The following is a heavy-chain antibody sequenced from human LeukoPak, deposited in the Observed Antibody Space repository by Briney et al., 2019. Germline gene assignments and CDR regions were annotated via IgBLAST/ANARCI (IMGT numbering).Heavy chain of an antibody. CDR3: AREGPQYSSGWYKMAFDI. J-gene: IGHJ3*02. CDR1: GYTFTSYG. V-gene: IGHV1-18*01. D-gene: IGHD6-19*01. Sequence: ASVKVSCKASGYTFTSYGISWVRQAPGQGLEWMGWISAYNGNTNYAQKLQGRVTMTTDTSTSTAYMELRSLRSDDTAVYYCAREGPQYSSGWYKMAFDIWGQGTMVTVSS. CDR2: ISAYNGNT.